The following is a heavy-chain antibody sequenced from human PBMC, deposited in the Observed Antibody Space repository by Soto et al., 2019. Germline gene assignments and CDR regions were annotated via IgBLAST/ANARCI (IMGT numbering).Heavy chain of an antibody. CDR3: ARGSSYYDILTGRHQYMPCFDY. Sequence: EVQLVESGGGLVQPGGSLRLSCAASGFTVSNNYMIWVRQAPGKGLEWVSVIYSGGTTYFADSVKGRFTISRDNSKNMLYLQINSLRPEDTAVYYCARGSSYYDILTGRHQYMPCFDYWGQGTLVTVSS. CDR2: IYSGGTT. J-gene: IGHJ4*02. D-gene: IGHD3-9*01. CDR1: GFTVSNNY. V-gene: IGHV3-66*01.